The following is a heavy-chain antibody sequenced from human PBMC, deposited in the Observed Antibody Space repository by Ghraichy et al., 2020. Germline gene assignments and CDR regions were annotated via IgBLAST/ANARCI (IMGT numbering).Heavy chain of an antibody. CDR1: GGSVSSGSYY. D-gene: IGHD3-22*01. Sequence: GSLRLSCTVSGGSVSSGSYYWSWIRQPPGKGLEWIGYIYYSGSTNYNPSLKSRVTISVDTSKNQFSLKLSSVTAADTAVYYCARAGNYYDSSGYDFFDYWGQGTLVTVSS. J-gene: IGHJ4*02. CDR3: ARAGNYYDSSGYDFFDY. CDR2: IYYSGST. V-gene: IGHV4-61*01.